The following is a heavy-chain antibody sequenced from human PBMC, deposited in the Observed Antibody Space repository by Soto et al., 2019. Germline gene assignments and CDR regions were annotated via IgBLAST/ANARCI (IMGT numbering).Heavy chain of an antibody. CDR2: IWYDGSNE. CDR1: GCTFSSYG. D-gene: IGHD6-19*01. J-gene: IGHJ6*02. CDR3: ARDDIPGITVATYGLDV. Sequence: LRLSCAASGCTFSSYGMHWVRQAPCKGLEWVAVIWYDGSNEYYADSVKGRFTISKDNSKNMLYLQMNSLRAEDTAVYYCARDDIPGITVATYGLDVWGQGTTVTVSS. V-gene: IGHV3-33*08.